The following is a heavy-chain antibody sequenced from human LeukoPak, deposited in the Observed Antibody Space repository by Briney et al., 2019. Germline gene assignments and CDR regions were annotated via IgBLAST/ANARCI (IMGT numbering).Heavy chain of an antibody. J-gene: IGHJ1*01. Sequence: SETLSLTCTVSGGSISSGNYYWSWIRQHPGKGLEWIGYISYSGSPYYNPSLKSRVTISVDTSRNQFSLKLSSVTAADTAVYYCARGPHCSSTSCYSEYFHHWGQGTLVTVSS. V-gene: IGHV4-31*03. D-gene: IGHD2-2*01. CDR2: ISYSGSP. CDR3: ARGPHCSSTSCYSEYFHH. CDR1: GGSISSGNYY.